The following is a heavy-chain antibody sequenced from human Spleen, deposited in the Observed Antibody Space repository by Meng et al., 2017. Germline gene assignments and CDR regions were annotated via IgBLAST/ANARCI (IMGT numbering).Heavy chain of an antibody. CDR2: ISYRNTI. Sequence: GGSLRLSCAASGFTFSNYEMNWVRQAPGKGLEWISFISYRNTIYYTDSVKGRFTISRDNAKNTVYLQMNSLRAEDTAVYYCARGVLSTINAFDIWGQGTMVTVSS. CDR3: ARGVLSTINAFDI. D-gene: IGHD5/OR15-5a*01. V-gene: IGHV3-48*03. J-gene: IGHJ3*02. CDR1: GFTFSNYE.